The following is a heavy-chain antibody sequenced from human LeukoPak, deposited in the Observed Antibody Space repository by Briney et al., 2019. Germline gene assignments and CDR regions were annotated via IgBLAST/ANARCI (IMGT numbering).Heavy chain of an antibody. J-gene: IGHJ4*02. Sequence: GESLKISFKGSGYRFTSYWIGWVRQMPGKGLEWMGIIYPGDSDTRYSPSFQGQVTISADKSVATAYLQWSSLKASDTAIYYCARQGVYFSDSSAFYHWGQGTLITVSS. CDR3: ARQGVYFSDSSAFYH. V-gene: IGHV5-51*01. D-gene: IGHD3-22*01. CDR1: GYRFTSYW. CDR2: IYPGDSDT.